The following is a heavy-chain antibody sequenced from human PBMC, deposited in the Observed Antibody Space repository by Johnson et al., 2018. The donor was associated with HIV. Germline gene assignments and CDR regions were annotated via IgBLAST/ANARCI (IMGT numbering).Heavy chain of an antibody. CDR1: GFTFSDYY. Sequence: QVQLVESGGGLVQPGGSLRLSCAASGFTFSDYYMSWIRQAPGKGLEWVSYISGSGGTIYNADSVKGRFTISRNNAKNSLYLQMNSLRAEDTAVYYCARELVRYAFDIWGQGTMVTVSS. CDR3: ARELVRYAFDI. CDR2: ISGSGGTI. J-gene: IGHJ3*02. V-gene: IGHV3-11*04. D-gene: IGHD3-9*01.